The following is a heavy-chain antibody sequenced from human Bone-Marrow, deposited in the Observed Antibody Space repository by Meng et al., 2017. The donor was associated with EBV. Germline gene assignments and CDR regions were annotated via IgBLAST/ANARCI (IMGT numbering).Heavy chain of an antibody. V-gene: IGHV1-69*01. Sequence: QVQLVQAGREVKKPGSSGKVSCKASGGTFSSYAISWVRQAPGQGLEWMGGIIPIFGTANYAQKFQGRVTITADESTSTAYMELSSLRSEDTAVYYCARGAVRGVIHWFDPWGQGTLVTVSS. CDR3: ARGAVRGVIHWFDP. CDR2: IIPIFGTA. J-gene: IGHJ5*02. D-gene: IGHD3-10*01. CDR1: GGTFSSYA.